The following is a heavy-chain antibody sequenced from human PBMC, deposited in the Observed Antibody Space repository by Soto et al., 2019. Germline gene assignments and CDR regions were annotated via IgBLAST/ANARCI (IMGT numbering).Heavy chain of an antibody. J-gene: IGHJ6*02. CDR3: ARMESGDLRDYFYYGMDV. Sequence: ASVKVSCKASGYTFTDYHIHWVRQAPGQGLEWMGWINPKSGETNHEQIFQGRVTMTRDTPIRTAYMELSRLRSDDTAVYYCARMESGDLRDYFYYGMDVWGQGTPVTVSS. CDR2: INPKSGET. V-gene: IGHV1-2*02. D-gene: IGHD3-10*01. CDR1: GYTFTDYH.